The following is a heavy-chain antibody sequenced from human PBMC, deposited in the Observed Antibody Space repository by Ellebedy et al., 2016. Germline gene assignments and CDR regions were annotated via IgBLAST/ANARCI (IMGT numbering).Heavy chain of an antibody. CDR3: ATPDYGSGRIFDY. V-gene: IGHV3-7*01. J-gene: IGHJ4*02. CDR1: GFNFGSYW. CDR2: IKKDGTET. D-gene: IGHD3-10*01. Sequence: GESLKISXAASGFNFGSYWMTWVRQAPGKGLEWVANIKKDGTETYYVDSVKGRFTISRDNAKNSLFLQMNSLRAEDTAVYYCATPDYGSGRIFDYWGQGALVTVSS.